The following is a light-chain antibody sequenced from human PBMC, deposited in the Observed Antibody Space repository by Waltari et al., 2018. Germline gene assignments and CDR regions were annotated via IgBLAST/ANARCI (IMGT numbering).Light chain of an antibody. Sequence: AIRMTQSPSSFSASTGDRVTITWRASQGISSYLAWYQQKPGKAPKLLIYAASTLQSGVPSRFSGSGSGTDFTLTISCLQSEDFATYYCQQYYSYPPFTFGPGTKVDIK. CDR2: AAS. CDR3: QQYYSYPPFT. J-gene: IGKJ3*01. CDR1: QGISSY. V-gene: IGKV1-8*01.